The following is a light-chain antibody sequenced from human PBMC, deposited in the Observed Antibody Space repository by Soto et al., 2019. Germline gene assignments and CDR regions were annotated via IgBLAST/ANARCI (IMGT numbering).Light chain of an antibody. Sequence: EIVLTQSPGTLSLSPGERASLSCRASQSVGTSLAWYQQRPAQAPRLLIYGTSSRATGVPDRFSGSGSGTDFTLTISSLEPEDFAVYYCQQRSNWPPYTFGQGTKLEIK. CDR1: QSVGTS. CDR3: QQRSNWPPYT. V-gene: IGKV3-11*01. CDR2: GTS. J-gene: IGKJ2*01.